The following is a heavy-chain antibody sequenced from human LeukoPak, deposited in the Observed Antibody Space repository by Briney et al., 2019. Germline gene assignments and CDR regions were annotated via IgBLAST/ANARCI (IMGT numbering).Heavy chain of an antibody. D-gene: IGHD1-14*01. Sequence: ASVKVSCKASDYILSNYDINWVRQAPGQGLEWMGWISAYNGNTNYAQKLQGRVTMTTGTSTSTAYMELRSLRSDDTAVYYCASRYRQWGQGTLVTVSS. CDR2: ISAYNGNT. V-gene: IGHV1-18*01. J-gene: IGHJ4*02. CDR1: DYILSNYD. CDR3: ASRYRQ.